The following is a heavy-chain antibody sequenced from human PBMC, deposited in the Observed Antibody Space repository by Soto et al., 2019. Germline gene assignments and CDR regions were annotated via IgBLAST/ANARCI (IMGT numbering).Heavy chain of an antibody. CDR3: ARTEPFITIFGVVTKESWFDP. CDR1: GGTFSSYA. Sequence: SVKVSCKASGGTFSSYAISWVRQAPGQRLEWMGMVNTGNGNTKYSQKFQGRVTITADKSTSTAYMELSSLRSEDTAVYYCARTEPFITIFGVVTKESWFDPWGQGTLVTVSS. V-gene: IGHV1-69*04. J-gene: IGHJ5*02. D-gene: IGHD3-3*01. CDR2: VNTGNGNT.